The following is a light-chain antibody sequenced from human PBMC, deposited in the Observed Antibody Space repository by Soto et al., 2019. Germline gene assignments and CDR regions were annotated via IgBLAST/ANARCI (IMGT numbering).Light chain of an antibody. J-gene: IGKJ1*01. V-gene: IGKV3-20*01. CDR2: GSS. Sequence: EIELTQTPGTLSVSRGRRAPLSCRASQSVVSSYVAWYQQTPGQAPRLLIYGSSNRATGIPDRFSVSGSGTDFTLTISRLEPEDFAVYYCQQYGHSPWTFGQGTKVDIK. CDR3: QQYGHSPWT. CDR1: QSVVSSY.